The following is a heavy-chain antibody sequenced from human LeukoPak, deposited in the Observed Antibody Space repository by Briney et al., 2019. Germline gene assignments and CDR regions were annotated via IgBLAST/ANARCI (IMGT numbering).Heavy chain of an antibody. J-gene: IGHJ4*02. CDR3: AREEFLHEIDSSGYFVY. CDR2: VYSSGVG. D-gene: IGHD3-22*01. Sequence: SETLSLTCTVSGGSITGYYWNWIRQPAGQGLEWLGRVYSSGVGNYNPSLTSRVTMSVDTSKNQFSLKLTSLTAADTAVYYCAREEFLHEIDSSGYFVYRGQGTLVTVSS. CDR1: GGSITGYY. V-gene: IGHV4-4*07.